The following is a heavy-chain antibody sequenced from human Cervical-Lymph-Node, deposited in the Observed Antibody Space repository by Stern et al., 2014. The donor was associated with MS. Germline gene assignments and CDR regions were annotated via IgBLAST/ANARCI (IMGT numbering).Heavy chain of an antibody. CDR3: ARTRYSSSWYTFDP. V-gene: IGHV5-51*03. CDR2: VDPGDSDT. J-gene: IGHJ5*02. Sequence: QLVQSGAEVKKPGESLKISCTGSGYSFTSYWIAWVRHMPGKGLEWMGIVDPGDSDTRYSPSFQGQVSISADKSTSPAYLQWSSLKASDTAMYYCARTRYSSSWYTFDPWGQGTLVTVSS. D-gene: IGHD6-13*01. CDR1: GYSFTSYW.